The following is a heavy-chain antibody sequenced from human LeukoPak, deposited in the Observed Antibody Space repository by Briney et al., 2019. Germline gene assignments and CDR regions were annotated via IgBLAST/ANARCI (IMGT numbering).Heavy chain of an antibody. Sequence: ASVKVSCKASGYTFTGYHMNWVRQATGQGLEWMGWMNPNSGNTGYAQKFQGRVTMTRNTSISTAYMELSSLRSEDTAVYYCARGTPTGSNSFDYWGQGTLVTVSS. V-gene: IGHV1-8*02. CDR1: GYTFTGYH. J-gene: IGHJ4*02. CDR2: MNPNSGNT. CDR3: ARGTPTGSNSFDY. D-gene: IGHD4-4*01.